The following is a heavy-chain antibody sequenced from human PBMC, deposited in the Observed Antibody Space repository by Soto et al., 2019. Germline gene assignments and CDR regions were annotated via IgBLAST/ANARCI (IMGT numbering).Heavy chain of an antibody. Sequence: QVQLVQSGAEVKKPGASVKVSCKASGYTFTSYYMHWVRQAPGQGLEWMGIINPSGGSTSYAQKFQGRVTMTRDTSTSTVYMELSSLRSEDTAVYYCARDPGYYGSGSASQYFDYWGQGTLVTVSS. CDR2: INPSGGST. CDR1: GYTFTSYY. V-gene: IGHV1-46*01. CDR3: ARDPGYYGSGSASQYFDY. D-gene: IGHD3-10*01. J-gene: IGHJ4*02.